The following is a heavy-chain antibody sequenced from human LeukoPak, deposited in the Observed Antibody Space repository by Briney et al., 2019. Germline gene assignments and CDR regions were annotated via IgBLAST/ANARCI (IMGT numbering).Heavy chain of an antibody. D-gene: IGHD3-9*01. J-gene: IGHJ4*02. V-gene: IGHV4-61*01. CDR3: ARGGHDILTGYYFFDY. CDR1: GGSVISGSYY. CDR2: IYYSGST. Sequence: PSETLSLTCTVSGGSVISGSYYWSWIRQPPGKGLEWIGYIYYSGSTNYNPSLKSRVTISVDTSKNQFSLKLSSVTAADTAVYYCARGGHDILTGYYFFDYWGQGTLVTVSS.